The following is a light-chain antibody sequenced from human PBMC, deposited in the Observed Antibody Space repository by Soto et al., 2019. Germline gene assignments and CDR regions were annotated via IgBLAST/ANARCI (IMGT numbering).Light chain of an antibody. J-gene: IGKJ2*01. Sequence: EIVLRQSPGTLSLSPGERATVSCRASQSVTSSSLAWYQQKPGQAPRLLMYGTSRRATGSPDRFSGGGSWSDFTLTIRRLEPEDTEGYYCQQYGNSPIFGQGTKRQSK. CDR1: QSVTSSS. V-gene: IGKV3-20*01. CDR2: GTS. CDR3: QQYGNSPI.